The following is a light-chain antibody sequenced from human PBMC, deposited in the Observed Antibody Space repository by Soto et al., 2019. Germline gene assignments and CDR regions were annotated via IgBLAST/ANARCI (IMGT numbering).Light chain of an antibody. CDR3: QQSYSNPRT. CDR1: QSIRTY. V-gene: IGKV1-39*01. J-gene: IGKJ1*01. Sequence: IQMTQSPSSLSASVGDRVTITCRASQSIRTYLNWYQQKPGKAPKFLIYAASTLQSGVPSRFGGSGSGTDFTLTISSLQPEDFATYYCQQSYSNPRTFGQGTKVDIK. CDR2: AAS.